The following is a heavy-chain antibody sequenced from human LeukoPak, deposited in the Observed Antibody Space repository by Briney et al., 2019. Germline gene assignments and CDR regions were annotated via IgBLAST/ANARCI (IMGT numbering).Heavy chain of an antibody. Sequence: GGSLRLSCAASEFTFSNYGMHWVRQAPGKGLEWVAFIRYNESNEYYADSVKGRFTISRDNSKNTLYLQMNSLSAGDTAVYYCAKRDTTTVTTNFDYWGQGTLVTVSS. D-gene: IGHD4-17*01. CDR3: AKRDTTTVTTNFDY. V-gene: IGHV3-30*02. CDR2: IRYNESNE. CDR1: EFTFSNYG. J-gene: IGHJ4*01.